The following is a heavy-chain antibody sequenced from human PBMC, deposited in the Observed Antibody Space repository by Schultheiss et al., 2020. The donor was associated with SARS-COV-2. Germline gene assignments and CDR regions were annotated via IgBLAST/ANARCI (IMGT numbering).Heavy chain of an antibody. V-gene: IGHV4-59*01. CDR3: ARVDAYGAYND. CDR2: VYYSGST. Sequence: SETLSLTCTVSGGSISGYYWSWIRQPPGKGLEWIGYVYYSGSTNYNPSLKSRVTISVDTSKNQFSLKLSSVTAADTAVYYCARVDAYGAYNDWGQGTLVTVSS. CDR1: GGSISGYY. J-gene: IGHJ4*02. D-gene: IGHD3-16*01.